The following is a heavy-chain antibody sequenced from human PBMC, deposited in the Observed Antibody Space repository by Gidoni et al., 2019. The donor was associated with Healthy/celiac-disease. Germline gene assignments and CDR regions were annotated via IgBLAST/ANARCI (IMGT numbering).Heavy chain of an antibody. CDR2: IVVGSGNT. D-gene: IGHD6-6*01. V-gene: IGHV1-58*02. J-gene: IGHJ6*02. CDR3: AAGGLIAAPPAYYYYGMDV. Sequence: QMQLVQSGPEVKKPGTSVKVSCKASGFTFTSSAMQWVRQARGQRLEWIGWIVVGSGNTNYAQKFQERVTITRDMSTSTAYMELSSLRSEDTAVYYCAAGGLIAAPPAYYYYGMDVWGQGTTVTVSS. CDR1: GFTFTSSA.